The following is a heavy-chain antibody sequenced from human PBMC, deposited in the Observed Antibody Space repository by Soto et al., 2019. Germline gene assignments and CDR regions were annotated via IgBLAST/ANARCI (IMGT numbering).Heavy chain of an antibody. J-gene: IGHJ6*02. V-gene: IGHV4-39*02. CDR3: VKDRDSNSWPSRDV. D-gene: IGHD3-22*01. CDR2: ISYDGDT. Sequence: SETLSLTCTVSGGSISSSRSYWGWIRLPPGKGLEWIATISYDGDTYHNPSLKSRVIMTTDTSTSTAYMELRSLRSDDTAIYYCVKDRDSNSWPSRDVWGPGTTVTVSS. CDR1: GGSISSSRSY.